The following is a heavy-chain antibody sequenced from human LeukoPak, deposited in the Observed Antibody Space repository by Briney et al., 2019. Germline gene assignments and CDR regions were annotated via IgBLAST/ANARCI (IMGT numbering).Heavy chain of an antibody. CDR2: IYTSGST. Sequence: SETLSPTCTVSGGSISSYYWSWIRQPPGKGLEWIGYIYTSGSTNYNPSLKSRVTISVDTSKNQFSLKLSSVTAADTAVYYCARQDTAMGPYFDYWGQGTLVTVSS. D-gene: IGHD5-18*01. CDR3: ARQDTAMGPYFDY. J-gene: IGHJ4*02. CDR1: GGSISSYY. V-gene: IGHV4-4*09.